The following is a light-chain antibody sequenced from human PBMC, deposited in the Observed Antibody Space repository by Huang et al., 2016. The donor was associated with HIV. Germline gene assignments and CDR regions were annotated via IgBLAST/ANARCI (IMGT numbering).Light chain of an antibody. CDR2: YSS. J-gene: IGKJ3*01. V-gene: IGKV3-11*01. CDR3: QQRSNWPIT. CDR1: QSVSSY. Sequence: EIVLTQSLATLSLRPGESATLSCRASQSVSSYLARYQQKPGQAPRLLIYYSSNRATGIAARFSGSGAGTDFTLTISSLEPEDFAVYYCQQRSNWPITFGPGTKVDIK.